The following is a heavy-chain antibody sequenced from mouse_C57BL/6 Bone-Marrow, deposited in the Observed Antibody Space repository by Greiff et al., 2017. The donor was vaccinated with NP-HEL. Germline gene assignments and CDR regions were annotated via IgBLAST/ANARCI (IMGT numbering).Heavy chain of an antibody. Sequence: EVKVVESGGDLVKPGGSLKLSCAASGFTFSSYGMSWVRQTPDKRLEWVATISSGGSYTYYPDSVKGRFTISRDNAKNTLYLQMSSLKSEDTAMDYCARHGDYGGGFAYWGQGTLVTVSA. D-gene: IGHD2-4*01. V-gene: IGHV5-6*01. CDR3: ARHGDYGGGFAY. CDR2: ISSGGSYT. CDR1: GFTFSSYG. J-gene: IGHJ3*01.